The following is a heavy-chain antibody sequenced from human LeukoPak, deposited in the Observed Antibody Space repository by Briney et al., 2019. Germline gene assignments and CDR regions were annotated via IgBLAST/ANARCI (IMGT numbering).Heavy chain of an antibody. CDR2: SFYTGST. Sequence: SETLSLTCTVSGGSISSSSYYWGWIRQPPGKGLEWIGNSFYTGSTYYNPSLKSRVTISVDTSKNQFSLGLSSVTAADTAVYYCARTIYSSGWKFDPWGREPWSPSPQ. CDR3: ARTIYSSGWKFDP. J-gene: IGHJ5*02. CDR1: GGSISSSSYY. V-gene: IGHV4-39*01. D-gene: IGHD6-19*01.